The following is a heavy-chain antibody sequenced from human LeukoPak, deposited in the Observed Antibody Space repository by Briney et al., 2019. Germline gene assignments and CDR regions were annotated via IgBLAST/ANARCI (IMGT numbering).Heavy chain of an antibody. CDR3: ARAPSGVTAIRYWYFDL. D-gene: IGHD2-21*02. Sequence: PGGSLRLSCAASGFSFSSYDMHWVRHATGKGLEWVSAIGTAGDTYYPGSVKGRFTISRENAKNSLYLQMNSLRAGDTAVYYCARAPSGVTAIRYWYFDLWGRGTLVTVSS. CDR1: GFSFSSYD. CDR2: IGTAGDT. V-gene: IGHV3-13*01. J-gene: IGHJ2*01.